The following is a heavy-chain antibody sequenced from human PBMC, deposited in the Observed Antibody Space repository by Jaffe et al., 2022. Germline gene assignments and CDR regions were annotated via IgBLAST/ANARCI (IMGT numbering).Heavy chain of an antibody. CDR3: ASQGKQWLVRGIFDY. Sequence: QVQLVQSGAEVKKPGSSVKVSCKASGGTFSSYAISWVRQAPGQGLEWMGGIIPIFGTANYAQKFQGRVTITTDESTSTAYMELSSLRSEDTAVYYCASQGKQWLVRGIFDYWGQGTLVTVSS. J-gene: IGHJ4*02. V-gene: IGHV1-69*05. D-gene: IGHD6-19*01. CDR2: IIPIFGTA. CDR1: GGTFSSYA.